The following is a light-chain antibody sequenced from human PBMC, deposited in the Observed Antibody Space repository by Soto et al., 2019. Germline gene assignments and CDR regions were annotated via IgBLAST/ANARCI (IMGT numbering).Light chain of an antibody. V-gene: IGKV3-20*01. CDR3: QQYGYSFWT. CDR2: GAS. J-gene: IGKJ1*01. CDR1: QRISSNF. Sequence: ETVLRQSPGTLSLSPGERATLSCRASQRISSNFLAWYQQKPGQAPRLPIYGASSRATGIPGRFSGSGSGADYTLTISRLEPEDSAVYYCQQYGYSFWTFGQGTKVDIK.